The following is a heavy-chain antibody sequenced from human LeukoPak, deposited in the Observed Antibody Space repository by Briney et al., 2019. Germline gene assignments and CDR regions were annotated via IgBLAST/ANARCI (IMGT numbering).Heavy chain of an antibody. Sequence: PSETLSLTCTVSGGSISSSSYYWGWIRQPPGKGLEWIGSIYYSGSTYYNPSLKSRVTISVDTSKNQFSLKLSSVTAADTAVYYCARLGEDEQLDYFDYWGQGTLVTVSS. CDR3: ARLGEDEQLDYFDY. D-gene: IGHD6-13*01. J-gene: IGHJ4*02. V-gene: IGHV4-39*01. CDR1: GGSISSSSYY. CDR2: IYYSGST.